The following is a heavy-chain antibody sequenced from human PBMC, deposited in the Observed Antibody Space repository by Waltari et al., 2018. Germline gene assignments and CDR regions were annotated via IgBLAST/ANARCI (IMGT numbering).Heavy chain of an antibody. D-gene: IGHD2-21*02. J-gene: IGHJ5*02. CDR3: AREVAYCGGDCRGWFDP. CDR1: GYSISSGYY. CDR2: IYHSGST. Sequence: QVQLQESGPGLVKPSETLSLTCAVSGYSISSGYYWGWIRQPPGKGLEWIGSIYHSGSTYYNPSLKSRVTISVDTSKNQFSLKLSSVTAADTAVYYCAREVAYCGGDCRGWFDPWGQGTLVTVSS. V-gene: IGHV4-38-2*02.